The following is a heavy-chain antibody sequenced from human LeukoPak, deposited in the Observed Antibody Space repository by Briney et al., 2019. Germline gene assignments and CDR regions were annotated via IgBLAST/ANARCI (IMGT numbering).Heavy chain of an antibody. J-gene: IGHJ4*02. CDR3: APGYCSGGSCFDY. CDR2: ISSSRSLI. D-gene: IGHD2-15*01. V-gene: IGHV3-48*02. Sequence: PGGSLRLSCAASGFTFSTYSMNWVRQAPGKGLEWVSYISSSRSLIYYADSVKGRLTISRDNAKNSLYLQMNSLRDEDTAVYYCAPGYCSGGSCFDYWGQGTLVTVSS. CDR1: GFTFSTYS.